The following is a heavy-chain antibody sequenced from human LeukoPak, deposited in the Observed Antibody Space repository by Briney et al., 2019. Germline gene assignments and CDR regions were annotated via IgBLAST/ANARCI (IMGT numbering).Heavy chain of an antibody. Sequence: SETLSLTCTVSGGSISSSSYYWGWIRQPPGKGLEWIGSIYYSGSTYYNPSLKSRVTISVDTSENQFSLKLSSVTAADTAVYYCARQQTAYYYDSSGYFRWFDPWGQGTLVTVSS. J-gene: IGHJ5*02. CDR2: IYYSGST. CDR1: GGSISSSSYY. D-gene: IGHD3-22*01. V-gene: IGHV4-39*01. CDR3: ARQQTAYYYDSSGYFRWFDP.